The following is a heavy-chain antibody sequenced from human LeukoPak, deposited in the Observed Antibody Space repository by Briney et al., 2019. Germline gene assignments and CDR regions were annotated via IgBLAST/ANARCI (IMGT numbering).Heavy chain of an antibody. CDR3: ATRGSDFWSGFDY. J-gene: IGHJ4*02. CDR2: FDPEDAEI. CDR1: GNTLRELP. Sequence: ASVKVSCKLSGNTLRELPIQWVRQAGGKGLEWMAGFDPEDAEIVYAQKFQGRVTMTEDTSTNTAYMELTSLTSDDTALYYCATRGSDFWSGFDYWGQGTQVTVSS. V-gene: IGHV1-24*01. D-gene: IGHD3-3*01.